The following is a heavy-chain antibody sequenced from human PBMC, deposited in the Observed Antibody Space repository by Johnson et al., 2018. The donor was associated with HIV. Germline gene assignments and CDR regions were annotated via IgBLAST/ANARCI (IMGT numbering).Heavy chain of an antibody. V-gene: IGHV3-23*04. CDR3: ARRYSGSYGAFDI. Sequence: EVQLVESGGGLVHPGGSLRLSCAASGFTFSSYAMTWVRQAPGKGLEWVSGISGSGDNTYYADSVKGRFTISRDNSKSTLNLQMNSLRAEDTAVYYCARRYSGSYGAFDIWGQGTMVTVSS. D-gene: IGHD1-26*01. CDR2: ISGSGDNT. CDR1: GFTFSSYA. J-gene: IGHJ3*02.